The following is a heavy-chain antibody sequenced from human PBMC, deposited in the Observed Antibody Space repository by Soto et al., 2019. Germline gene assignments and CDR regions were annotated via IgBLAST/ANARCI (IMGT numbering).Heavy chain of an antibody. Sequence: GGSLRLSCGASGFIFSKYGMHWVRQAPGKGLEWVAVISYDGSNKYYAESVKGRFIISRDKSENTLYLQMNSLRAEDTALYYCAKDLGSGKPYYYYAMDVWGQGTTVTVSS. D-gene: IGHD3-10*01. CDR2: ISYDGSNK. V-gene: IGHV3-30*18. J-gene: IGHJ6*02. CDR1: GFIFSKYG. CDR3: AKDLGSGKPYYYYAMDV.